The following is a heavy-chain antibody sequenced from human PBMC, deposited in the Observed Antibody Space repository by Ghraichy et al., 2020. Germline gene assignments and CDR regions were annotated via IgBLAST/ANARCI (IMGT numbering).Heavy chain of an antibody. CDR3: ARGLIAETWWFDP. CDR1: GGSISSFY. J-gene: IGHJ5*02. V-gene: IGHV4-59*01. D-gene: IGHD3-22*01. CDR2: IYYSGST. Sequence: SETLSLTCTVSGGSISSFYWSWIRQPPGKGLEWIGYIYYSGSTNYNPSLKSRVTISVDTSKNQFSLKLSSVTAADTAVYYCARGLIAETWWFDPWGQGTLVTVSS.